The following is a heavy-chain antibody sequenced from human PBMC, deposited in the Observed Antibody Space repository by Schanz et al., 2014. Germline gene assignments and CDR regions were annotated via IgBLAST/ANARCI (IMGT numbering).Heavy chain of an antibody. CDR3: ARVPYGSGSYWDY. Sequence: EVQLVESGGGVVQPGGSLRLSCAASGFSIRNHDMHWVRQATGAGLEWVSAIGTAGDTFYLDSVKGRFTISRENAKNSLYLQMNSLRAGDTAVYYCARVPYGSGSYWDYWGRGTLVTGSS. CDR2: IGTAGDT. J-gene: IGHJ4*02. D-gene: IGHD3-10*01. CDR1: GFSIRNHD. V-gene: IGHV3-13*04.